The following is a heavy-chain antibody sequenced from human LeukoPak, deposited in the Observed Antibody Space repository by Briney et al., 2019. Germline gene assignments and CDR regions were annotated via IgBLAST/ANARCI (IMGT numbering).Heavy chain of an antibody. Sequence: GASVKVSCKASGYTFTGYYMHWVRQAPGQGLEWMGWINPNSGGTNYAQKFQGRVTMTRDTSISTAYMELSRLRSDDTAVYYCARDAPPAAACALDYWGQGTLVTVSS. D-gene: IGHD6-13*01. CDR1: GYTFTGYY. J-gene: IGHJ4*02. V-gene: IGHV1-2*02. CDR2: INPNSGGT. CDR3: ARDAPPAAACALDY.